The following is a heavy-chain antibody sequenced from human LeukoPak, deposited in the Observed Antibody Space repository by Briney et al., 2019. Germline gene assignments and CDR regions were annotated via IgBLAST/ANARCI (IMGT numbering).Heavy chain of an antibody. CDR2: ITSRGEST. D-gene: IGHD2-15*01. Sequence: GGSLRLSCAASGFTFSIYAMSWVRQAPGKGLQWVSSITSRGESTWYVDSVKGRFTITRDNSKNTLYLQMNSLRAEDTAVYYCAKDLGSGGSCYVHWGQGTLVTVSS. CDR1: GFTFSIYA. J-gene: IGHJ4*02. CDR3: AKDLGSGGSCYVH. V-gene: IGHV3-23*01.